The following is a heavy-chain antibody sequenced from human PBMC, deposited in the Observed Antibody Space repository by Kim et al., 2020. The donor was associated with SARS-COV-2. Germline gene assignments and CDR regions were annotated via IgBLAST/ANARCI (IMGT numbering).Heavy chain of an antibody. J-gene: IGHJ3*01. Sequence: GGSLRLSCAASGFIFGTYWMSWVRQAPGKGLEWVANMKEDGSEKYYVDSVKGRFTISRDNAKKSLYLQMNSLRVEDTAVYYCARGMPWVDEDAFDVWGQGTMVTVSS. V-gene: IGHV3-7*01. CDR2: MKEDGSEK. CDR1: GFIFGTYW. CDR3: ARGMPWVDEDAFDV. D-gene: IGHD2-2*01.